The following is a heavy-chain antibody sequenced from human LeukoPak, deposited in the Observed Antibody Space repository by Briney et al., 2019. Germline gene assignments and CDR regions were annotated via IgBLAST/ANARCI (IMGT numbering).Heavy chain of an antibody. J-gene: IGHJ4*02. Sequence: GGSLRLSCAASGFTFSSYSMNWVRQAPGKGLEWVSSISSSSSYIYYADSVKGRFTISRDNAKNSLYLQMNSLRAEDTAGYYCARDNGCSSTSCYTHYFDYWGQGTLVTVSS. CDR1: GFTFSSYS. D-gene: IGHD2-2*02. V-gene: IGHV3-21*01. CDR3: ARDNGCSSTSCYTHYFDY. CDR2: ISSSSSYI.